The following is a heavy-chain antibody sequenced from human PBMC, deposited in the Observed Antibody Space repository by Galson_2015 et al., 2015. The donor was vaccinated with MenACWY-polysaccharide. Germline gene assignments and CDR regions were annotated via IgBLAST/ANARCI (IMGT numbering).Heavy chain of an antibody. CDR3: GRVVGPPAVAVIGTAGRSFDH. V-gene: IGHV4-39*07. CDR2: IDDSGRT. J-gene: IGHJ4*02. D-gene: IGHD6-13*01. CDR1: GGSISSSSYY. Sequence: ATLSLTCSVSGGSISSSSYYWGWIRQPPGKGLEWIGNIDDSGRTYYNPSLRSRVTISTDTSRNQFSLKLSSVTAADTAFYYCGRVVGPPAVAVIGTAGRSFDHWGQGTLVTVSS.